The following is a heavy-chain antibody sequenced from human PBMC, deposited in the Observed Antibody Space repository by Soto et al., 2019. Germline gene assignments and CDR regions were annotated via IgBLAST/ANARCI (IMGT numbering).Heavy chain of an antibody. D-gene: IGHD6-13*01. CDR1: GYTFTGYF. CDR3: ARAGAAVGTFWF. CDR2: INPASGGT. Sequence: ASVKVSCKASGYTFTGYFIHWLRQAPGQGLEWMGWINPASGGTNYARRFQGRVTMTRDTSITTAYMDLRRLRSDDTAMYYCARAGAAVGTFWFWGQGALFTVSS. V-gene: IGHV1-2*02. J-gene: IGHJ4*02.